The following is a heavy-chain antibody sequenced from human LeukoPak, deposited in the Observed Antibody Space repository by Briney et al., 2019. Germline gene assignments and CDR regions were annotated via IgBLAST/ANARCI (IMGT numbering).Heavy chain of an antibody. CDR3: ARVISYYDSSGYYYNHDAFDI. CDR2: IYYSGST. CDR1: GGSISSYY. D-gene: IGHD3-22*01. J-gene: IGHJ3*02. V-gene: IGHV4-59*01. Sequence: PSETLSLTCTVSGGSISSYYWSWIRQPPGKGLEWIGYIYYSGSTNYNPSLKSRVTISVDTSKNQFSLKLSSVTAADTAVYYCARVISYYDSSGYYYNHDAFDIWGQGTMVTVSS.